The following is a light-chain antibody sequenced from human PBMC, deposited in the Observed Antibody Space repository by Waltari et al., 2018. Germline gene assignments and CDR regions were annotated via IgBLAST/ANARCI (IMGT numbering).Light chain of an antibody. CDR1: QSVSSSY. J-gene: IGKJ3*01. CDR3: QQYGSSPFT. V-gene: IGKV3-20*01. Sequence: CRASQSVSSSYLAWYQQKPGQAPRLLIYGASSRATGIPDRFSGSGSGTDFTLTISRLEPDDFAVYYCQQYGSSPFTFGPGTTVDIK. CDR2: GAS.